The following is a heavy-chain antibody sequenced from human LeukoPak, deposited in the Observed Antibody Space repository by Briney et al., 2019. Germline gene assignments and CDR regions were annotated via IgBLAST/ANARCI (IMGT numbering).Heavy chain of an antibody. CDR3: ARDPRVSAGWQFDY. CDR1: GDSVSRKSAT. V-gene: IGHV6-1*01. Sequence: SQTLSLTCAISGDSVSRKSATWNWIRQSPSRGLEWLGKTYYRSKWYNDSAVSVTSRITISPDTSKNQFSLQLNSVTPEDTAVYYCARDPRVSAGWQFDYWGQGTLVTVSS. J-gene: IGHJ4*02. CDR2: TYYRSKWYN. D-gene: IGHD6-19*01.